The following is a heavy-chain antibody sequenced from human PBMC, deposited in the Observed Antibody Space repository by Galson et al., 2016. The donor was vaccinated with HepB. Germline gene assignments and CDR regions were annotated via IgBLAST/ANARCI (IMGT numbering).Heavy chain of an antibody. J-gene: IGHJ4*02. CDR3: ALQRKDVASGPAATLDY. V-gene: IGHV4-34*01. CDR2: IHHSGST. D-gene: IGHD2-2*01. CDR1: AGSFSGYY. Sequence: SETLSLTCAIYAGSFSGYYWTWIRQPPEKGLEWIGEIHHSGSTNYNPSLKSRVTISVDTSKSQFSLTLSSVTAADTAVYYCALQRKDVASGPAATLDYWGQGTLVSVSS.